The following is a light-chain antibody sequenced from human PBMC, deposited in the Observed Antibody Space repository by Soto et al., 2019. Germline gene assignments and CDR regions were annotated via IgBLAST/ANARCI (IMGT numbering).Light chain of an antibody. J-gene: IGKJ5*01. CDR1: LSVSSY. Sequence: EIVLTQSPATLSLSPGERATLSCRASLSVSSYLAWYQQKPGQAPRLLIYDASSRPTDIPARFSGSGSGTDFTLTISSLEPEDLALYYCQQRSNWPITFGQGTRLEIK. CDR2: DAS. V-gene: IGKV3-11*01. CDR3: QQRSNWPIT.